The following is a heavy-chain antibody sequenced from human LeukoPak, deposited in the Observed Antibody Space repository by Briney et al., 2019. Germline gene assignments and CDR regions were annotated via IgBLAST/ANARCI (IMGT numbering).Heavy chain of an antibody. J-gene: IGHJ3*02. CDR1: GGSISSYY. CDR2: IYYSGST. CDR3: ARYGGSSSPDAFDI. V-gene: IGHV4-59*12. D-gene: IGHD6-13*01. Sequence: PSETLSLTCTVSGGSISSYYWSWIRQPPGKGLEWIGYIYYSGSTYYNPSLKSRVTISVDTSKNQFSLKLSSVTAADTAVYYCARYGGSSSPDAFDIWGQGTMVTVSS.